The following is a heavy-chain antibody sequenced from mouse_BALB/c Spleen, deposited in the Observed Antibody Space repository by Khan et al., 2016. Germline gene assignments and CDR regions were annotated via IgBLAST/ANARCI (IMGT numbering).Heavy chain of an antibody. CDR2: IDTNTGEP. CDR1: GYSFTNYG. J-gene: IGHJ3*01. V-gene: IGHV9-3*02. D-gene: IGHD2-4*01. CDR3: ARWRYDYAWFAY. Sequence: QIQLVQSGPELKKPGETVKISCKASGYSFTNYGMNWVKQAPGKGLKWMGWIDTNTGEPTSAEEFKGRFAFSLETSAITAYLQFNTLTNDDTATYFCARWRYDYAWFAYWGQGTLVTVSA.